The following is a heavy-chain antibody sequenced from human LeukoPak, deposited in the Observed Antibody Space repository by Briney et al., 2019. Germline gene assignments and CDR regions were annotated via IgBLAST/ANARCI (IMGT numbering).Heavy chain of an antibody. CDR1: GYTFSNYW. Sequence: GGSLRLSCAASGYTFSNYWKHWVRQAPGKGLVWVSRITGDGSSTTYADSVKGRFTISRDNAKNTLYLQMNSLRAEDTAVYYCARDVQSDSSGYTYHYWGQGTLVTVSS. J-gene: IGHJ4*02. CDR2: ITGDGSST. V-gene: IGHV3-74*01. D-gene: IGHD3-22*01. CDR3: ARDVQSDSSGYTYHY.